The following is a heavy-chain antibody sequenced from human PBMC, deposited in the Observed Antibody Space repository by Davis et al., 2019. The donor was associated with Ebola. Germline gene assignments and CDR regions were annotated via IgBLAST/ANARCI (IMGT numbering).Heavy chain of an antibody. Sequence: GGSLRLSCAASGFTFSSYAMSWVRQAPGKGLEWVSVIYSGGSTYYADSVKGRFTISRDNSKNTLYLQMNSLKTEDTAVYYCTSHGGRGVDYWGQGTLVTVSS. CDR1: GFTFSSYA. J-gene: IGHJ4*02. CDR2: IYSGGST. CDR3: TSHGGRGVDY. V-gene: IGHV3-66*04. D-gene: IGHD4-23*01.